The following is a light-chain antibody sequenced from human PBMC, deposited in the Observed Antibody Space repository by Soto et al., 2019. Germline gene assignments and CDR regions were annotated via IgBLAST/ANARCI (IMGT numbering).Light chain of an antibody. V-gene: IGKV3-20*01. J-gene: IGKJ1*01. CDR1: QTVGGRY. Sequence: EIVLTQSAATLSLSPGERATLSCRASQTVGGRYLAWFQQKPGQTPRLLIYGASTRAAGVPDRFSGSGSGTDFSLSINRLEPEDFAVYYCLQYVSSPWTFGKGTKVEV. CDR2: GAS. CDR3: LQYVSSPWT.